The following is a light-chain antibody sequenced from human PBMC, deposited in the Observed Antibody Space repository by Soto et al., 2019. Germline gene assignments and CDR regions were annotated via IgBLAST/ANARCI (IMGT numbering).Light chain of an antibody. V-gene: IGKV3-11*01. CDR3: QQRSNWLRT. CDR1: QSVSSY. J-gene: IGKJ3*01. Sequence: EIVLTQSPATLSLSPGERATLSCRSSQSVSSYLAWYQQKPGQAPRLLIYDASNRATGIPVRFSGSGSGTDFTLTISSLQPEDFAVYDCQQRSNWLRTFGPGTKVDIK. CDR2: DAS.